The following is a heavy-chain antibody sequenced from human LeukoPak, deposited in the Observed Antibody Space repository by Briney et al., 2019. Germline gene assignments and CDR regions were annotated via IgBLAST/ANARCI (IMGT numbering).Heavy chain of an antibody. V-gene: IGHV1-46*01. Sequence: ASVKVPCKASGYTFTSYYMHWVRQAPGQGLEWMGIINPSGGSTSYAQKFQGRVTMTRDMSTSTVYMELSSLRSEDTAVYYCARTRVVPAAIIGAFDIWGQGTMVTVSS. CDR1: GYTFTSYY. CDR3: ARTRVVPAAIIGAFDI. CDR2: INPSGGST. D-gene: IGHD2-2*02. J-gene: IGHJ3*02.